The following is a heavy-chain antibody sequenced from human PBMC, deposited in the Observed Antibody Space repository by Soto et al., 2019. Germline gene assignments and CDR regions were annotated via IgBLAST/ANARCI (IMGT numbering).Heavy chain of an antibody. CDR1: GYTFTSYG. CDR3: ARNILGGTTDY. Sequence: ASVKVSCKASGYTFTSYGISWVRQAPGQGLEWMGWINAGKGDTKYPQRFQGRVTITRDTSASTAYMELSSLRSEDTAVYYCARNILGGTTDYWGPGTLVTAPQ. V-gene: IGHV1-3*01. D-gene: IGHD1-7*01. CDR2: INAGKGDT. J-gene: IGHJ4*02.